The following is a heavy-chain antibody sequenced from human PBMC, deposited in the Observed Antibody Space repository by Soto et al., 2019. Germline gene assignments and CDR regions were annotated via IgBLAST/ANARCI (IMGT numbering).Heavy chain of an antibody. Sequence: SLRLSCAASGFTFSSYAMHWVRQAPGKGLEWVAVISYDGSNKYYADSVKGRFTISRDNSKNTLYLQMNSLRAEDTAVYYCARDVVATISILSYFDYWGQGTLVTVSS. CDR2: ISYDGSNK. D-gene: IGHD5-12*01. CDR1: GFTFSSYA. CDR3: ARDVVATISILSYFDY. J-gene: IGHJ4*02. V-gene: IGHV3-30-3*01.